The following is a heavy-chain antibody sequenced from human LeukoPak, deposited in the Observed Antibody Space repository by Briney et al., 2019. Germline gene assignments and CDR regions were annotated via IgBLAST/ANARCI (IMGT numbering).Heavy chain of an antibody. CDR2: INHSGST. D-gene: IGHD3-10*01. Sequence: PSETLSLTCAVYGGSFSGYYWSWIRQPPGKGLEWIGEINHSGSTNYNPSLKSRVTISVDTSKNQFSLKLSSVTAADTAVYYCARQLPRGVRGRIDYWGQGTLVTVSS. J-gene: IGHJ4*02. CDR1: GGSFSGYY. CDR3: ARQLPRGVRGRIDY. V-gene: IGHV4-34*01.